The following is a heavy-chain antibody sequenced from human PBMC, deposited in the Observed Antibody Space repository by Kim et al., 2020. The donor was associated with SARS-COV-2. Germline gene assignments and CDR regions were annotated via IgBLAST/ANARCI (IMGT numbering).Heavy chain of an antibody. Sequence: SVKVSCKASGGTFSSYAISWVRQAPGQGLEWMGGIIPIFGTANYAQKFQGRVTITADESTSTAYMELSSLRSEDTAVYYCARDRSYGSGSYFVWGQGTTVTVSS. D-gene: IGHD3-10*01. CDR3: ARDRSYGSGSYFV. J-gene: IGHJ6*02. CDR2: IIPIFGTA. CDR1: GGTFSSYA. V-gene: IGHV1-69*13.